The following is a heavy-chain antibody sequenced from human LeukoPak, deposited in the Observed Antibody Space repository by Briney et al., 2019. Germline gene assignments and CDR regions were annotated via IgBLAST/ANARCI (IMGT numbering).Heavy chain of an antibody. CDR2: IYYTGST. J-gene: IGHJ5*02. CDR3: VVLGVPTHWFDP. V-gene: IGHV4-31*03. Sequence: SETLSLTCTVSGGSIINAGHYWTWIRQHPGKGLEWIAYIYYTGSTYYNPSLKSRVTISVDTSKNQFSLMLSSVTVADTAVYYCVVLGVPTHWFDPWGQGNLVTVSS. D-gene: IGHD3-10*01. CDR1: GGSIINAGHY.